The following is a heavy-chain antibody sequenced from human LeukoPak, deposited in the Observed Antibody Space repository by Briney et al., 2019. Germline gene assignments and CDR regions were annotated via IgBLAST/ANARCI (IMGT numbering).Heavy chain of an antibody. CDR3: ARIGEYDILTGYYNPHDY. D-gene: IGHD3-9*01. J-gene: IGHJ4*02. CDR2: ISYDGSNK. V-gene: IGHV3-30-3*01. CDR1: GFTFSSYA. Sequence: GGSLRLSCAASGFTFSSYAMHWVRQAPGKGLEWVAVISYDGSNKYYADSVKGRFTISRDNSKNTLYLQMNSLRAEDTAVYYCARIGEYDILTGYYNPHDYWGQGTLVTVSS.